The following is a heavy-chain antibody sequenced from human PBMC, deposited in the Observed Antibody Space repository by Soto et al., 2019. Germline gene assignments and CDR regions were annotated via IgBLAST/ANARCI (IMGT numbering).Heavy chain of an antibody. J-gene: IGHJ3*02. CDR2: ISAYNGNT. D-gene: IGHD3-9*01. Sequence: QVQLVQSGAEVKKPGASVKVSCKASGYTFTSYGISWVRQAPGQGLEWMGWISAYNGNTNYAQKLQGRVTMTTDTSTSTAYMELRSLRSDGTAVYYCASVKGLYYDIWTGYKTDAFDIWGQGTMVTVSS. CDR1: GYTFTSYG. V-gene: IGHV1-18*01. CDR3: ASVKGLYYDIWTGYKTDAFDI.